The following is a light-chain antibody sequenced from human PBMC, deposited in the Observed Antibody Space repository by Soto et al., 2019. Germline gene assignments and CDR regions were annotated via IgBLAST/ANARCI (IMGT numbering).Light chain of an antibody. CDR1: QSVSSSY. CDR3: QQYET. V-gene: IGKV3-20*01. CDR2: GAS. J-gene: IGKJ1*01. Sequence: EMVLTQSPGTLSLSPGERATLSCKASQSVSSSYLAWYQQKPGQAPRLLIYGASSRATGIPDRFSGSGSGTDFTLTISRLEPEDFAVYYCQQYETFGQGTKVEIE.